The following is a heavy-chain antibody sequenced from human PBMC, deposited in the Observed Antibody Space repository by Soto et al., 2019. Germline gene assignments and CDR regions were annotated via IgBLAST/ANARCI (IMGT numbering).Heavy chain of an antibody. CDR1: GDSINSTDW. D-gene: IGHD2-21*02. V-gene: IGHV4-4*02. CDR3: ARGRRCGGDCYPYYYYYGMDV. J-gene: IGHJ6*02. Sequence: SETLSLTCAVSGDSINSTDWWNWVRQSPGKGLEWIGEIYHGGNIYYNPSLKSRVTISMDKSKNQFSLNLFYVTAADTAVYYCARGRRCGGDCYPYYYYYGMDVWGQGTTVTVSS. CDR2: IYHGGNI.